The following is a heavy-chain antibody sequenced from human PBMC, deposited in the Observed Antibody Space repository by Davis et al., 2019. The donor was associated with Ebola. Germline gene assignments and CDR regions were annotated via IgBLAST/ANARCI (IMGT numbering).Heavy chain of an antibody. CDR1: GGSISSYY. J-gene: IGHJ4*02. V-gene: IGHV4-34*01. CDR2: INHSGST. Sequence: PGGSLRLSCTVSGGSISSYYWSWIRQPPGKGLEWIGEINHSGSTNYNPSLKSRVTISVDTSKNQFSLKLSSVTAADTAVYYCARDPGYYDSSGYEGAFDYWGQGTLVTVSS. D-gene: IGHD3-22*01. CDR3: ARDPGYYDSSGYEGAFDY.